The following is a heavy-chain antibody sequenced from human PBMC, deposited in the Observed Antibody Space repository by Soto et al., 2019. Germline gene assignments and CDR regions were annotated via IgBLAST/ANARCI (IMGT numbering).Heavy chain of an antibody. CDR2: ISYDGSNK. CDR1: GFTFSSYA. CDR3: ARAPSQSIYYGMDV. J-gene: IGHJ6*02. D-gene: IGHD6-6*01. Sequence: PGGSLRLSCAASGFTFSSYAMHWVRQAPGKGLEWVAVISYDGSNKYYADSVKGRFTISRDNSKNTLYLQMNSLRAEDTAVYYCARAPSQSIYYGMDVWGQGTTGTV. V-gene: IGHV3-30-3*01.